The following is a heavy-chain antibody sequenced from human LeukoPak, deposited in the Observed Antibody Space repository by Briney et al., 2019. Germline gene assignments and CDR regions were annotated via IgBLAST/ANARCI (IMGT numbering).Heavy chain of an antibody. CDR1: GFTFSSYG. V-gene: IGHV3-30*18. J-gene: IGHJ4*02. CDR3: AKGMYYYDSSGYYPDY. Sequence: GGSLRLSCAASGFTFSSYGMNWVRQAPGKGLEWVAVISYDGSNKYYADSVKGRFTISRDNSKNTLYLQMNSLRAEDTAVYYCAKGMYYYDSSGYYPDYWGQGTLVTVSS. CDR2: ISYDGSNK. D-gene: IGHD3-22*01.